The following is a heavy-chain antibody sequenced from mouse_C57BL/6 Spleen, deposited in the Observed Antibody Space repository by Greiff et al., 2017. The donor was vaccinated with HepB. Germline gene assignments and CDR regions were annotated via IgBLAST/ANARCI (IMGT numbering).Heavy chain of an antibody. V-gene: IGHV3-6*01. CDR1: GYSITSGYY. CDR2: ISYDGSN. D-gene: IGHD2-10*01. J-gene: IGHJ3*01. Sequence: EVKLQESGPGLVKPSQSLSLTCSVTGYSITSGYYWNWIRQFPGNKLEWMGYISYDGSNNYNPSLKNRISITRDTSKNQFFLKLNSVTTEDTATYYCARGPFYGNYVAYWGQGTLVTVSA. CDR3: ARGPFYGNYVAY.